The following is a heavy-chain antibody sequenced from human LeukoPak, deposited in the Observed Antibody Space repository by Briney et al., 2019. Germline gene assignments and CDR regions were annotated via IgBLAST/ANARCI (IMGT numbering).Heavy chain of an antibody. Sequence: SVKVSCKASGGTFSSYAISWVRQAPGQGLEWMGRIIPILGIANYAQKFQGRGTITADKSTSTAYMELSSLRSEDTAVYYCARGILTGFRYGMDVWGQGTTVTVSS. V-gene: IGHV1-69*04. CDR3: ARGILTGFRYGMDV. J-gene: IGHJ6*02. CDR2: IIPILGIA. D-gene: IGHD3-9*01. CDR1: GGTFSSYA.